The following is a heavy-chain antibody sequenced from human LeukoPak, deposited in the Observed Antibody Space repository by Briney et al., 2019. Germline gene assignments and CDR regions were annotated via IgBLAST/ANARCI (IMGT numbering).Heavy chain of an antibody. V-gene: IGHV4-38-2*02. Sequence: PSETLSLTCTVSGYSISSGYYWGCFRQPPGKGLEWIGSIYHSGSTYYNPSLKSRVTISVDTSKNEFSLKLSSVTATDTAVYYCARTSMTLFDYWGQGTLVTVSS. D-gene: IGHD5-18*01. J-gene: IGHJ4*02. CDR1: GYSISSGYY. CDR3: ARTSMTLFDY. CDR2: IYHSGST.